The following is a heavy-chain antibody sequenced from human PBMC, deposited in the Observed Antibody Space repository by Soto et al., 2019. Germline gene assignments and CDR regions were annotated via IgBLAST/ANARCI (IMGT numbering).Heavy chain of an antibody. CDR2: ISYDGSNK. J-gene: IGHJ6*02. V-gene: IGHV3-30*18. CDR1: GFTFSSYG. Sequence: QVQLVESGGGVVQPGRSLRLSCAASGFTFSSYGMHWVRQAPGKGLEWVAVISYDGSNKYYADSVKGRFTISRDNSKNPLYLQMNSLRAEDTAVYYCAKGGGDWGYYYYYGMDVWGQGTTVTVSS. CDR3: AKGGGDWGYYYYYGMDV. D-gene: IGHD7-27*01.